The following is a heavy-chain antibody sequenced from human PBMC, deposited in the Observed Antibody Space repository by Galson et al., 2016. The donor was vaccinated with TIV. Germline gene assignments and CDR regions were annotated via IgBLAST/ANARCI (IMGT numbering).Heavy chain of an antibody. D-gene: IGHD4-17*01. Sequence: SVKVSCKASGDNFSKSDINWVRQAAGPGREWMGWMNPNTGDTGYAERFKGRHTMTSYTSLHTAFMDLRVLRSEDAAVDFCARVYREGGERSTDFQHRGQGTLITAS. CDR3: ARVYREGGERSTDFQH. CDR1: GDNFSKSD. V-gene: IGHV1-8*01. CDR2: MNPNTGDT. J-gene: IGHJ1*01.